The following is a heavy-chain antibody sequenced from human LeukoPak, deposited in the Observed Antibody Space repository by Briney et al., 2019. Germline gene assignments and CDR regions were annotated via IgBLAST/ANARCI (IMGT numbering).Heavy chain of an antibody. CDR3: ASGIEVGPIYFDY. J-gene: IGHJ4*02. V-gene: IGHV3-66*01. CDR1: GFTVSSKY. Sequence: PGGSLRLSCAASGFTVSSKYMSWVRQAPGKGLEWVSVIYSGGNTYYADSVKGRFTISRDNSKNTVNLQMYSLRAEDTAVYYCASGIEVGPIYFDYWGQGTLVTVSS. CDR2: IYSGGNT. D-gene: IGHD6-19*01.